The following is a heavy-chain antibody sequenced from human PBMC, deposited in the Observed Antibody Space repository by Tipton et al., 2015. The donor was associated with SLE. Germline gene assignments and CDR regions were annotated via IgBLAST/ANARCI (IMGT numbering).Heavy chain of an antibody. CDR2: IYPGDSDT. Sequence: VQLVQSGAEVKKPGESLKISCKGSGYSFSSYWIAWVRQMPGKGLEWMGIIYPGDSDTRYSPSFQGQVTISADKSISTASLQWNSLQASDTAMYYCASPPQLTGDGTVFDIWGQGTMVTVSS. CDR1: GYSFSSYW. CDR3: ASPPQLTGDGTVFDI. V-gene: IGHV5-51*03. D-gene: IGHD3-9*01. J-gene: IGHJ3*02.